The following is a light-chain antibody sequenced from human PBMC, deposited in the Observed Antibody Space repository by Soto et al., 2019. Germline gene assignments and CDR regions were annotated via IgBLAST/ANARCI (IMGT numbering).Light chain of an antibody. CDR1: SSDVGTYDF. CDR2: DVS. J-gene: IGLJ1*01. CDR3: CLSAGTFYV. V-gene: IGLV2-11*01. Sequence: QSVLTQPRSVSGSPGQSVTISCTGTSSDVGTYDFVSWYQQHPGKAPRLMIFDVSERPSGVPDRFSGSKSGNTASLTISGLQDEEEAYYCCCLSAGTFYVFGTGTKVTVL.